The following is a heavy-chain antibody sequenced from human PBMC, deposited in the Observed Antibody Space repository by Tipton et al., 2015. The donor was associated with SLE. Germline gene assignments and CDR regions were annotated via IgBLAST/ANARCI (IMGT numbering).Heavy chain of an antibody. CDR1: GDSISTYY. D-gene: IGHD3-9*01. CDR2: IYTSGST. CDR3: ARARYKGYYFDY. V-gene: IGHV4-4*09. Sequence: TLSLTCTVSGDSISTYYWSWIRQPPGKGLEWIGYIYTSGSTNYNPSLKSRVTISVDTSKNQFSLKLSSVTAADTAIYYCARARYKGYYFDYWGQGTLVTVSS. J-gene: IGHJ4*02.